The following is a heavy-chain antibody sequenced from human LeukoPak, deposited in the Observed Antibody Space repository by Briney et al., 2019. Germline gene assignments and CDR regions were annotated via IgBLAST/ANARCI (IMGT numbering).Heavy chain of an antibody. CDR1: GGSISSDY. Sequence: SETLSLTCTVSGGSISSDYWSWIRQPPGKGLEWIGHLHYSGRTNHNPSLKSRLTMLIDKSKNQFSLNLSSVTAADTAVYYCARVASKGGMDVWGQGTTVTVSS. J-gene: IGHJ6*02. V-gene: IGHV4-59*01. CDR2: LHYSGRT. D-gene: IGHD5/OR15-5a*01. CDR3: ARVASKGGMDV.